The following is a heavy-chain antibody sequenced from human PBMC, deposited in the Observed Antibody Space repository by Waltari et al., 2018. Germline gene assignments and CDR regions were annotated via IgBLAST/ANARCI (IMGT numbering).Heavy chain of an antibody. D-gene: IGHD3-10*01. V-gene: IGHV1-69-2*01. J-gene: IGHJ4*02. CDR3: APLPGGSGQTFDY. CDR2: IDPEDGET. Sequence: EVQLVQSGAEVKKPGATGKISCKASGYTFIAYFMHWVQQAPGKGLERVGRIDPEDGETVYAEKFQGRVTITADTSTDTSYLELSSLRSDDTAVYYCAPLPGGSGQTFDYWGQGTLLTVSS. CDR1: GYTFIAYF.